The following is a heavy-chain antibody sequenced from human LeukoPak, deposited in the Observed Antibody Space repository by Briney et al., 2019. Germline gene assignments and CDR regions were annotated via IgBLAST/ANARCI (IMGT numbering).Heavy chain of an antibody. J-gene: IGHJ4*02. CDR1: GGTFSSYA. V-gene: IGHV1-69*05. CDR2: IIPIFGTA. D-gene: IGHD3-22*01. Sequence: SVKVSCKASGGTFSSYAISWVRQAPGQGLEWMGRIIPIFGTANYAQKFQGRVTITTDESTSTAYVELSSLRSEDTAVYYCAREVGGAYYYDSSGYYYFDYWGQGTLVTVSS. CDR3: AREVGGAYYYDSSGYYYFDY.